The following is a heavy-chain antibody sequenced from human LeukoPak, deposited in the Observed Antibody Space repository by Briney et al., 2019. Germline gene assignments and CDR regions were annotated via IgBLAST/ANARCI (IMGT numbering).Heavy chain of an antibody. J-gene: IGHJ5*02. CDR2: IRYDGSNK. D-gene: IGHD1-26*01. Sequence: GGSLRLSCAASGFTFSSYGMHWVRQAPGKGLEWMAFIRYDGSNKYYADSVKGRFTISRDNSKNTLYLQMNSLRAEDTAVYYCAKDLFEDLSVGATQPNWFDPWGQGTLVTVSS. CDR1: GFTFSSYG. CDR3: AKDLFEDLSVGATQPNWFDP. V-gene: IGHV3-30*02.